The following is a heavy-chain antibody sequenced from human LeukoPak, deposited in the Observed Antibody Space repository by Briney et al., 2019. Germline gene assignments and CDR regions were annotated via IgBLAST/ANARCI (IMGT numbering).Heavy chain of an antibody. CDR1: GFTFSSYG. CDR2: ISGSGGST. CDR3: AKDRVGATLYFGF. J-gene: IGHJ4*02. V-gene: IGHV3-23*01. D-gene: IGHD1-26*01. Sequence: GGTLRLSCAASGFTFSSYGMSWVRQAPGKGLEWVSAISGSGGSTYYADSVKGRFTISRDNSKNTLYLQMNSLRAEDTAVYYCAKDRVGATLYFGFWGQGTLLTVSS.